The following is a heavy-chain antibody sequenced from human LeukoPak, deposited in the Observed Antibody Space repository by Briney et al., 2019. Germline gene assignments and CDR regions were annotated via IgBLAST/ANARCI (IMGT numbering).Heavy chain of an antibody. CDR3: AEDRITMIVATFDY. CDR2: ISGSGGST. D-gene: IGHD3-22*01. Sequence: PGGSLRLSCAASGFTFSSYAMSWVRQAPGKGLDWVSAISGSGGSTYYADSVKGRFTIHRDDYENTLHLQMKSLRGEDAAVYYCAEDRITMIVATFDYWGQGTLVSVSS. J-gene: IGHJ4*02. CDR1: GFTFSSYA. V-gene: IGHV3-23*01.